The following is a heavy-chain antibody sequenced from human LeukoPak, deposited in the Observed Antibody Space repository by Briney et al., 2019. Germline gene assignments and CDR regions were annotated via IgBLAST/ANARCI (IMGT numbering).Heavy chain of an antibody. D-gene: IGHD6-19*01. Sequence: GGSLRLSCAASGFTFSSYAMSWVRQAPGKGLEWVSAISGSGGSTYYADSVKGRFTISRDNSKNTLYLQMNSLRAEDTAVYYCAKAAVAGTFRGDDYWAREPWSPSPQ. CDR2: ISGSGGST. J-gene: IGHJ4*02. CDR1: GFTFSSYA. CDR3: AKAAVAGTFRGDDY. V-gene: IGHV3-23*01.